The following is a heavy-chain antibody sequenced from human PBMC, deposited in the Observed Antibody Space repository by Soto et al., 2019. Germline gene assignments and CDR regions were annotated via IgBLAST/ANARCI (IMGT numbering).Heavy chain of an antibody. CDR1: GYTFTGYY. CDR3: SKDDSDWFFN. CDR2: INPNSGGT. J-gene: IGHJ4*02. V-gene: IGHV1-2*02. D-gene: IGHD3-9*01. Sequence: ASVKVSCKASGYTFTGYYMHWVRQAPGQGLEWMGWINPNSGGTNYAQKFQGRFTISRDDSKNTAYLQMNSLESEDTAVYYCSKDDSDWFFNWGQGTLVTVSS.